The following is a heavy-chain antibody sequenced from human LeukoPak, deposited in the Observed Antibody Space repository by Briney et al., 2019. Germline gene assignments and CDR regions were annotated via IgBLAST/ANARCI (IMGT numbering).Heavy chain of an antibody. CDR1: GFTFSSYG. J-gene: IGHJ3*01. Sequence: GGSLKLSCAASGFTFSSYGMHWVRQAPGKGLEWVASIWYDGSNKYYADSVKGRFTISRDNSKNTLYLQMNSLRAEDTAVYYCARDTSSPTWGQGAMVTVSS. CDR3: ARDTSSPT. CDR2: IWYDGSNK. V-gene: IGHV3-33*08. D-gene: IGHD6-13*01.